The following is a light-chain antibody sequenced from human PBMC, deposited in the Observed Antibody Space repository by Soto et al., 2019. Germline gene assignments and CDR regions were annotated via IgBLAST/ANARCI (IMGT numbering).Light chain of an antibody. Sequence: QSVLTQPRSVSGSPGQSVTISCTGTSTDVGGYNYVSWYQQHPGKVPKLILYDVSKRPSGVPDRFSGSKSGNTASLTISGLQAEDEAYYYCCSYAGRDTLYVFGSGTKLTVL. J-gene: IGLJ1*01. CDR2: DVS. CDR3: CSYAGRDTLYV. CDR1: STDVGGYNY. V-gene: IGLV2-11*01.